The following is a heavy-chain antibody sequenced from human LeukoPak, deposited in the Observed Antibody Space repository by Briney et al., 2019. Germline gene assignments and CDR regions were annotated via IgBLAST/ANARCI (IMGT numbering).Heavy chain of an antibody. D-gene: IGHD2-15*01. V-gene: IGHV4-39*01. CDR3: ARHPGGSFTLFDY. Sequence: SETLSLTCTVSGGSISSYYWSWIRQPPGKGLEWIGSIYYSGSTYYNPSLKSRVTISVDTSKNQFSLKLSSVTAADTAVYYCARHPGGSFTLFDYWGQGTLVTVSS. CDR1: GGSISSYY. J-gene: IGHJ4*02. CDR2: IYYSGST.